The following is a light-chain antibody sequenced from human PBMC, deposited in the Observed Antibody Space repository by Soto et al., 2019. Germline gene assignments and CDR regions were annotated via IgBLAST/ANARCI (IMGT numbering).Light chain of an antibody. CDR3: QHYNSYSEA. J-gene: IGKJ1*01. V-gene: IGKV1-5*03. CDR2: KAS. CDR1: QTISSW. Sequence: DFQMTQSPSTLSGSVGDRVTITCRASQTISSWLAWYQQKPGKAPKLLIYKASTLKSGVPSRFSGSGSGTECTLTISSLQPDDVATYYCQHYNSYSEAFGQGTKVDIK.